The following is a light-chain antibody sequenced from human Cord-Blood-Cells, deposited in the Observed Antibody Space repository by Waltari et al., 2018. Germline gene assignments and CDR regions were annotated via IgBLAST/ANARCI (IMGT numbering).Light chain of an antibody. V-gene: IGKV1-39*01. CDR3: IKSYSTRALT. CDR1: QSISSY. Sequence: IQIKQPPSSLSASAGDRDTITCPARQSISSYLHWYQQKPGNAPKLLIYAASSLQSGVPVRFSGSGSATDFTLTISSREPEDFTTHCGIKSYSTRALTFGGGTKVDIK. J-gene: IGKJ4*01. CDR2: AAS.